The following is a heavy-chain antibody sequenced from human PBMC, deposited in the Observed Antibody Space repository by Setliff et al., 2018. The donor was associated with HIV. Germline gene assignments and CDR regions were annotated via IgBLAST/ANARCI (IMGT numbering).Heavy chain of an antibody. CDR1: GGSFSSYH. Sequence: PSETLSLTCTVSGGSFSSYHWSWIRHPAGKGLEWIGHIFASGSTKYNPSLESRVTMSVDTSRTQFSLKLRSVTAADTAVYYCARVGASGVASSMDYHYYMDVWGKGTPVTVSS. J-gene: IGHJ6*03. D-gene: IGHD2-2*01. V-gene: IGHV4-4*07. CDR2: IFASGST. CDR3: ARVGASGVASSMDYHYYMDV.